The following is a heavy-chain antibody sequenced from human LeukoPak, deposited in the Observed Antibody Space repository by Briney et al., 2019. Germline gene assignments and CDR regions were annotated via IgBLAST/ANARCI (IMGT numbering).Heavy chain of an antibody. CDR2: IYYSGST. CDR3: ARQSMYDILTGDV. CDR1: GGSISSSSYY. D-gene: IGHD3-9*01. Sequence: PSETLSLTCTVSGGSISSSSYYWGWIRQPPGKGLEWIGSIYYSGSTYYDPSLKSRVTISVDTSKNQFSLKLSSVTAADTAVYYCARQSMYDILTGDVWGQGTTVTVSS. V-gene: IGHV4-39*01. J-gene: IGHJ6*02.